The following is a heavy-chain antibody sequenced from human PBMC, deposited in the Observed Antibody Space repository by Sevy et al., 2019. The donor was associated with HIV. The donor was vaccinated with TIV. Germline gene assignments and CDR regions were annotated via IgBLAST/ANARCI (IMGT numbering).Heavy chain of an antibody. D-gene: IGHD3-3*02. CDR1: GFAFSSHA. Sequence: GVSLRLSCAASGFAFSSHAMHWVRQAPGKGPEWVATISYEGSETFYAASVEGRFTISRDNSKNMLSLQINSLRPEDTAVYYCARDGGFSIKWYPLYWGHGTLVTVSS. CDR2: ISYEGSET. CDR3: ARDGGFSIKWYPLY. J-gene: IGHJ4*01. V-gene: IGHV3-30-3*01.